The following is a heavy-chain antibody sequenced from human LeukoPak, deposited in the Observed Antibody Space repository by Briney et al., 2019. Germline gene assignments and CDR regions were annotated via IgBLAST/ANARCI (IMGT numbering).Heavy chain of an antibody. J-gene: IGHJ4*02. V-gene: IGHV3-53*01. Sequence: GGSLRLSCTASVFTVSSNCMSWGRQAPGKGLEWVSVIYSGGSTYYADSVKGRFTTSRYNSKNTLYRQMNSLRVEDTAVYYCARDSGRTYFDYWGQGTLVTVSS. CDR3: ARDSGRTYFDY. CDR1: VFTVSSNC. CDR2: IYSGGST.